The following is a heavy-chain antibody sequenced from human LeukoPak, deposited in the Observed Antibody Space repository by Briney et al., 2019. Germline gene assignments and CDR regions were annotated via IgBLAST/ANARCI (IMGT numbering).Heavy chain of an antibody. CDR3: ARNFYY. V-gene: IGHV3-48*03. Sequence: VGSLRLSCAASGFTFSSYEMNWVRQAPGKGLEWVSHISSSGNTIYYADSVKGRFTISRDNAKNSVYLQMNSLRAEDTAVYYCARNFYYWGQGTLVTVSS. CDR2: ISSSGNTI. CDR1: GFTFSSYE. J-gene: IGHJ4*02.